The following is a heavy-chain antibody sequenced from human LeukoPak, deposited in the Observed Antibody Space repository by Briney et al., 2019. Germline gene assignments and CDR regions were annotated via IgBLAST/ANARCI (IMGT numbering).Heavy chain of an antibody. CDR3: ARGGITMVRSEMQGFDY. V-gene: IGHV4-31*03. CDR1: GGSISSGGYY. J-gene: IGHJ4*02. CDR2: IYYSGST. D-gene: IGHD3-10*01. Sequence: PSETLSLTCTVSGGSISSGGYYWSWIRQHPGKGLEWIGYIYYSGSTNYNPSLKSRVTISVDTSKNQFSLKLSSVTAADTAVYYCARGGITMVRSEMQGFDYWGQGTLVTVSS.